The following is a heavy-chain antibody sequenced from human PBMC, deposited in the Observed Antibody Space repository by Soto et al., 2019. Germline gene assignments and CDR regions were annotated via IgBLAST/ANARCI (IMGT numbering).Heavy chain of an antibody. D-gene: IGHD2-15*01. Sequence: SVKVSCKASGFTFTSSAVQWVRQARGQRLEWIGWIVVGSGNTNYAQKFQERVTITRDMSTSTAYMELSSLRSEDTAVYYCAAVHCSGGSCPRFKFDPWGQGTLVTVS. CDR1: GFTFTSSA. V-gene: IGHV1-58*01. CDR2: IVVGSGNT. CDR3: AAVHCSGGSCPRFKFDP. J-gene: IGHJ5*02.